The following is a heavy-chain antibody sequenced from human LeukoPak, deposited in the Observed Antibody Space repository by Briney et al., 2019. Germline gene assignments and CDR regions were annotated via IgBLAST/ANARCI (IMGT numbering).Heavy chain of an antibody. CDR2: TNHSGST. V-gene: IGHV4-34*01. CDR1: GGSFSGYY. D-gene: IGHD5-18*01. Sequence: PSETLSLTCAVYGGSFSGYYWSWIRQPPGKGLEWIGETNHSGSTNYNPSLKSRVTISVDTSKKQFSLKLSSVTAADTAVYYCARRYSYGYIDSWGQGTLVTVSS. J-gene: IGHJ4*02. CDR3: ARRYSYGYIDS.